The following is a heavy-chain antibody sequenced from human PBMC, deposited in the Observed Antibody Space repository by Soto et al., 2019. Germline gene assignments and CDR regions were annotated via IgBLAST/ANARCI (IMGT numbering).Heavy chain of an antibody. Sequence: QVQLQESGPGLVKPSGTLSLTCAVSGGSISSSNWWSWVRLPPGKGLEWIGEIYHSGSTDYNPSLKSRVTRAVDKYKNQFSLKLSSVTAADTAVYYCARVGIRRRGWFDPWGQGTLVTVSS. D-gene: IGHD6-13*01. V-gene: IGHV4-4*02. J-gene: IGHJ5*02. CDR3: ARVGIRRRGWFDP. CDR1: GGSISSSNW. CDR2: IYHSGST.